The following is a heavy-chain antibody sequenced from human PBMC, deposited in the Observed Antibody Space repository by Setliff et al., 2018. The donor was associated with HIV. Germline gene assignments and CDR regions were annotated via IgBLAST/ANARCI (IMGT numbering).Heavy chain of an antibody. CDR2: IRYDGSYE. D-gene: IGHD3-9*01. Sequence: LRLSCAASGFTFSSYTMHWVRQAPGKGLEWVAVIRYDGSYEYYADSVRGRFTISRDNAKNSLYLQMNSLRAEDTAVYYCARDYDMPQENFDYWGQGTLVTVSS. J-gene: IGHJ4*02. CDR1: GFTFSSYT. V-gene: IGHV3-30*04. CDR3: ARDYDMPQENFDY.